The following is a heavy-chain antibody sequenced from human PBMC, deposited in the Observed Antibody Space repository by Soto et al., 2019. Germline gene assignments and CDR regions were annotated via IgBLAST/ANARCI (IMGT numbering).Heavy chain of an antibody. V-gene: IGHV3-15*07. D-gene: IGHD3-22*01. J-gene: IGHJ5*02. Sequence: GGSLRLSCAASGFTFSNAWMNWVRQAPGKGLEWVGRIKSKTDGGTTDYAAPVKGRFTISRDDSKNTLYLQMNSLKTEDTAVYYFTTVRYDSSGYYRGAIAPWGQGTLVPVSP. CDR2: IKSKTDGGTT. CDR3: TTVRYDSSGYYRGAIAP. CDR1: GFTFSNAW.